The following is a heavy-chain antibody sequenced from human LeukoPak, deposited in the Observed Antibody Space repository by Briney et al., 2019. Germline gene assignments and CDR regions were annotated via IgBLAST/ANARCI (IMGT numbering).Heavy chain of an antibody. CDR3: ARYYYGSGSYYIFFDY. Sequence: ASVKVSRKASGYTFTSYGISWVRQAPGQGLEWMGWISAYNGNTNYAQKLQGRVTMTTDTSTSTAYMELRSLRSDDTAVYYCARYYYGSGSYYIFFDYWGQGTLVTVSS. V-gene: IGHV1-18*01. D-gene: IGHD3-10*01. CDR1: GYTFTSYG. CDR2: ISAYNGNT. J-gene: IGHJ4*02.